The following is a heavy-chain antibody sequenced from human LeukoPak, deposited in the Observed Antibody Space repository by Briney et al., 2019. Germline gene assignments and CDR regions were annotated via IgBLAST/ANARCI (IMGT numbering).Heavy chain of an antibody. D-gene: IGHD6-6*01. CDR3: ARALGSSSLGFDY. Sequence: ASVKVSCTISGDAPNTYAITWVRQAHGQGLEWMGEVIPVVDTTNYAPNFQGRVTTTTDESKSTAYMEMTSLTSEDTAFHYCARALGSSSLGFDYCGQGTLATVSS. CDR1: GDAPNTYA. J-gene: IGHJ4*02. CDR2: VIPVVDTT. V-gene: IGHV1-69*05.